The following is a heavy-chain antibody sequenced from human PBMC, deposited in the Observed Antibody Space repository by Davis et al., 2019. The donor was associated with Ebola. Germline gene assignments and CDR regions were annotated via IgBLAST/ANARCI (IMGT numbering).Heavy chain of an antibody. D-gene: IGHD2-2*01. J-gene: IGHJ3*02. Sequence: GGSLRLSCAASGFTFSSYGMHWVRQAPGKGLEWVAVISYDGSNKYYADSVKGRFTISRDNAKNSLYLQMNSLRDEDTAVYYCARRAYCSSTSCPVGDAFDIWGQGTMVTVSS. CDR3: ARRAYCSSTSCPVGDAFDI. CDR2: ISYDGSNK. CDR1: GFTFSSYG. V-gene: IGHV3-30*03.